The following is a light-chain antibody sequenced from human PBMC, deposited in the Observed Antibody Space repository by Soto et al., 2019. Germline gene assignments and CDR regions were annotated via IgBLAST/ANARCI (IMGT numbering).Light chain of an antibody. V-gene: IGLV1-40*03. CDR1: SSNIGPGYD. CDR2: GNN. CDR3: QSYDSRLSGFV. J-gene: IGLJ2*01. Sequence: QSALTQPPSVSGAPGQRVTISCAGSSSNIGPGYDVHWYQQFPGTAPKLLIFGNNKRPSGVPDRFSGSKSGASASLAITGLQAEDEADYYCQSYDSRLSGFVFGGGTKVTVL.